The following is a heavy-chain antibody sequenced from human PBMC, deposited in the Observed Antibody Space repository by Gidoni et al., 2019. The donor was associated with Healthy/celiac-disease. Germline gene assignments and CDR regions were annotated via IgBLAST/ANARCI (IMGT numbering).Heavy chain of an antibody. V-gene: IGHV1-69*06. CDR1: GATFSSYA. D-gene: IGHD2-15*01. J-gene: IGHJ1*01. CDR3: ASNYCSGGSCPTRGYCQH. CDR2: IIPISGTA. Sequence: QVQLVQSGAEVKKPGSSVKVSCKASGATFSSYAISWVRQAPGQGPEWMGRIIPISGTANYAQKFQVRVTITADKPTGTGYMELSSLRSEDTAVYYCASNYCSGGSCPTRGYCQHWGQGTLVTVSS.